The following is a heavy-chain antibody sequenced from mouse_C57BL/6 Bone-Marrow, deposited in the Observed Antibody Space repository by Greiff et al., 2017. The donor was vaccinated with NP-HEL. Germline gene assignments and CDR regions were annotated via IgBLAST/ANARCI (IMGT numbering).Heavy chain of an antibody. J-gene: IGHJ3*01. CDR2: IYPRSGNT. CDR3: AREGWNLLLAWFAY. D-gene: IGHD2-1*01. CDR1: GYTFTSYG. V-gene: IGHV1-81*01. Sequence: VQLQQSGAELARPGASVKLSCKASGYTFTSYGISWVKQRTGQGLEWIGEIYPRSGNTYYNEKFKGKATLTADKSSSTEYMELRSLTSEDSAVYFCAREGWNLLLAWFAYWGQGTLVTVSA.